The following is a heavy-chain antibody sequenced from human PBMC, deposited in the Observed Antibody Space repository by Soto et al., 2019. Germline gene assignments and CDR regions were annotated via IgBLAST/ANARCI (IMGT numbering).Heavy chain of an antibody. CDR1: GGLFSSYA. Sequence: QEQLVQSGAEVKKSGSSVKVSCKDTGGLFSSYAVSWVRQAPGQGLEWMGGIIPVFDTVYYAQKFQGRVTIIADESTNTAYMELSSLRSEDTAMYYCARGGSGYVWINEFWGQGTLGTVSS. V-gene: IGHV1-69*01. J-gene: IGHJ4*02. CDR2: IIPVFDTV. D-gene: IGHD3-22*01. CDR3: ARGGSGYVWINEF.